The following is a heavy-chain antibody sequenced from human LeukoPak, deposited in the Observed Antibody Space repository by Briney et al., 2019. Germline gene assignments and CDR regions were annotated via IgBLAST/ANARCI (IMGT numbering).Heavy chain of an antibody. J-gene: IGHJ3*01. CDR3: ARSSYSSSSSV. V-gene: IGHV3-7*03. CDR2: INSDGSEG. D-gene: IGHD6-6*01. Sequence: GGSLRLSCAVSGFTFGGFWMSWSRQAPGKGLEWVASINSDGSEGYYADVVKGRFTISRDNAKNSLYLQINSLRAEDAAVYYCARSSYSSSSSVWGQGTMVTVSS. CDR1: GFTFGGFW.